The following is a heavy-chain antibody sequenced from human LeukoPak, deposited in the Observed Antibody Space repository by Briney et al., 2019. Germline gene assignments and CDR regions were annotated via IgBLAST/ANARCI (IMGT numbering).Heavy chain of an antibody. CDR2: IYSGGST. CDR3: ARRSSGSYYNSAHFDY. Sequence: GGSLRLSCAASGFTVSSNYMSWVRQAPGKGLEWVSVIYSGGSTYYADSVKGRFTISRDNSKNTLYLQMNSLGAEDTAVYYCARRSSGSYYNSAHFDYWGQGTLVTVSS. V-gene: IGHV3-66*01. J-gene: IGHJ4*02. CDR1: GFTVSSNY. D-gene: IGHD3-10*01.